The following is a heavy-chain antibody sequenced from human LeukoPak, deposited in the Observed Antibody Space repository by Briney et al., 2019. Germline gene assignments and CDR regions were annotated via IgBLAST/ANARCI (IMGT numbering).Heavy chain of an antibody. CDR1: GFTFSSYA. J-gene: IGHJ6*02. D-gene: IGHD2-15*01. CDR3: ARDAGLGYCSGGSCYPQYYYYGMDV. V-gene: IGHV3-30-3*01. CDR2: ISYDGSNK. Sequence: GGSLRLSCAASGFTFSSYAMHWVRQAPGKGLEWVAVISYDGSNKYYADSVKGRFTISRDNSKNTLYLQMNSLRAEDTAVYYWARDAGLGYCSGGSCYPQYYYYGMDVWGQGTTVTVSS.